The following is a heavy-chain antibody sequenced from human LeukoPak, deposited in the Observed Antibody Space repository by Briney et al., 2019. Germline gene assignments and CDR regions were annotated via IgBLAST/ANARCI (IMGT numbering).Heavy chain of an antibody. CDR2: ISSSGSTI. V-gene: IGHV3-11*01. CDR3: ARGVDTAMVTFIFQH. Sequence: PGGSLRLSCAASGFTFSDYYMSWIRQAPGKGLEWVSYISSSGSTIYYADSVKGRFTISRDNAKNSLYLQMNSLRAEDTAVYYCARGVDTAMVTFIFQHWGQGNLVTVSS. CDR1: GFTFSDYY. J-gene: IGHJ1*01. D-gene: IGHD5-18*01.